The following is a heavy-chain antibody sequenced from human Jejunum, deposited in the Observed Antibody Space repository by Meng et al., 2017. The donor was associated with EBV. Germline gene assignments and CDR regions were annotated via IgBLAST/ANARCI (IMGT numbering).Heavy chain of an antibody. CDR2: LYYAGRA. Sequence: QVHLRQSGSRPVKPSATPSLTGSVAVDSITGYNYWTSFRQPPGKRLEWIGNLYYAGRAIYKPSLQSRVTISVDTSKNQISLKVTSVTAADTAIYYCARGRGYDYGDSWGQGTLVTVSS. D-gene: IGHD5-12*01. CDR3: ARGRGYDYGDS. CDR1: VDSITGYNY. V-gene: IGHV4-59*01. J-gene: IGHJ5*02.